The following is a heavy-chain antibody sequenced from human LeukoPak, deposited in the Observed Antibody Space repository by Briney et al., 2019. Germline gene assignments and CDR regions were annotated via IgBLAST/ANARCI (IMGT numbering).Heavy chain of an antibody. Sequence: PSVTLSLTCTVSGGSISSYYWSWIRQPPGKGLEWIGYIYYSGSTNYNPSLKSRVTISVDTSKNQFSLKLGSVTAADTTVYYCARAGYNWKNYYYYGMDVWGQGTTVTVSS. CDR2: IYYSGST. J-gene: IGHJ6*02. CDR3: ARAGYNWKNYYYYGMDV. D-gene: IGHD1-20*01. V-gene: IGHV4-59*13. CDR1: GGSISSYY.